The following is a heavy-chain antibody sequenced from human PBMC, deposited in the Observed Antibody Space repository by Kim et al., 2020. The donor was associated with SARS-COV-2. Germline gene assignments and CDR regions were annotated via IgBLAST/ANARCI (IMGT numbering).Heavy chain of an antibody. CDR3: ARERRLGVVTAFRTPNWFDP. Sequence: GGSLRLSCAASGFTFSSYSMNWVRQAPGKGLEWVSSISSSSSYIYYADSVKGRFTISRDNAKNSLYLQMNSLRAEDTAVYYCARERRLGVVTAFRTPNWFDPWGQGTLVTVSS. D-gene: IGHD2-21*02. J-gene: IGHJ5*02. V-gene: IGHV3-21*01. CDR1: GFTFSSYS. CDR2: ISSSSSYI.